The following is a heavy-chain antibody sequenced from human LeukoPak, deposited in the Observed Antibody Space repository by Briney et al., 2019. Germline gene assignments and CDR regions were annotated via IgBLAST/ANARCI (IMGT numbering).Heavy chain of an antibody. D-gene: IGHD3-22*01. V-gene: IGHV1-46*01. CDR1: GYTFTSYY. Sequence: ASVKVSCKSSGYTFTSYYIHWVRQAPGQGLEWMGHINPSGGVTNYAQKFQGRVTMTRDMSTSTVYMELSSLRSEDTVVYYCARDSPSITMIVVVKNNWFDPWGQGTLVTVSS. CDR3: ARDSPSITMIVVVKNNWFDP. J-gene: IGHJ5*02. CDR2: INPSGGVT.